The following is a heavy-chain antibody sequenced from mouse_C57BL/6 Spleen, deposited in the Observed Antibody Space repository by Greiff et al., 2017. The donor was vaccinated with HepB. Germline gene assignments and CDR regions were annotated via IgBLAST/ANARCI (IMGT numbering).Heavy chain of an antibody. J-gene: IGHJ4*01. V-gene: IGHV1-54*01. Sequence: VQLQQSGAELVRPGTSVKVSCKASGYAFTNYLIEWVKQRPGQGLEWIGVINPGSGGTNYNEKFKGKATLTADKSSSTAYMQLSSLTSEDSAVYFCATYDYDGYYAMDYWGQGTSVTVSS. CDR2: INPGSGGT. D-gene: IGHD2-4*01. CDR1: GYAFTNYL. CDR3: ATYDYDGYYAMDY.